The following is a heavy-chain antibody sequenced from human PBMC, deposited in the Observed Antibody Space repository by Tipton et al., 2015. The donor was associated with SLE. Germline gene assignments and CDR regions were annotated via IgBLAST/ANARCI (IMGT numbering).Heavy chain of an antibody. CDR2: IYTSGST. CDR1: STSSTSYY. Sequence: TLSLTCTVSSTSSTSYYWAWIRQPPGKGLEWIGYIYTSGSTNYNPSLKSRVTMSVDTSKNQFSLKLTSVTAADTAVYYCARQLVVFSRGYYFDSWGQGALVTVSS. CDR3: ARQLVVFSRGYYFDS. V-gene: IGHV4-4*08. J-gene: IGHJ4*02. D-gene: IGHD3-22*01.